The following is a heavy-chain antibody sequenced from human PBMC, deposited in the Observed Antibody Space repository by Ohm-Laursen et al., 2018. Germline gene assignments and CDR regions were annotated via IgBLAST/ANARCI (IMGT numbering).Heavy chain of an antibody. J-gene: IGHJ4*02. D-gene: IGHD2-15*01. V-gene: IGHV3-23*01. CDR3: AKDVGYCSGGSCYPGGLDY. CDR1: GFTFDDYA. CDR2: ISGSGGST. Sequence: SLRLSCTASGFTFDDYAMHWVRQAPGKGLEWVSAISGSGGSTYYADSVKGRFTISRDNSKNTLYLQMNSLRAEDTAVYYCAKDVGYCSGGSCYPGGLDYWGQGTLVTVSS.